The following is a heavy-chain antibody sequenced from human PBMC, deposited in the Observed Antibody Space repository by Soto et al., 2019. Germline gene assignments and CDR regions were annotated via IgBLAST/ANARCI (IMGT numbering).Heavy chain of an antibody. V-gene: IGHV3-23*01. D-gene: IGHD3-10*01. CDR2: ISGNGIST. CDR1: GFTFSTHA. Sequence: EVQLLESGGGLVQPGGSLRLSCAASGFTFSTHAMSWVPRAPGKGREWVSAISGNGISTYYADSVRGRFTISRDNSKNTLYLQMNRLRADDTAVYYCARDAIAMVRGTNNWFDPWGQGTLVTVST. CDR3: ARDAIAMVRGTNNWFDP. J-gene: IGHJ5*02.